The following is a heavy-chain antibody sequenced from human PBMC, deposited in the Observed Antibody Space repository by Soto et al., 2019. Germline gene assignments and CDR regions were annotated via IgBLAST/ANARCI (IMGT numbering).Heavy chain of an antibody. Sequence: SETLSLTCAVSGGSFSLYYWSWIRQPPGKELEWIGEINHSGSTNYNSSLKSRVTISVDTSKNQFSLKLSSVTAADTAVYYCATRFYDSSGYYLFYFDSWGQGTLVTVSS. V-gene: IGHV4-34*01. J-gene: IGHJ4*02. CDR1: GGSFSLYY. D-gene: IGHD3-22*01. CDR2: INHSGST. CDR3: ATRFYDSSGYYLFYFDS.